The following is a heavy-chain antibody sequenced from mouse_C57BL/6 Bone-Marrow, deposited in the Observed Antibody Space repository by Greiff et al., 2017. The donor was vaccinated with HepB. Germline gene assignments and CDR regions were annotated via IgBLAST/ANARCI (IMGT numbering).Heavy chain of an antibody. Sequence: QVQLQQSGAELVKPGASVKMSCKASGYTFTSYWITWVKQRPGQGLEWIGDIYPGSGSTNYNEKFKSKATLTVDTSSSTAYMQLSSLTSEDSAVYYCARFYYGPFDVWGTGTTVTVSS. V-gene: IGHV1-55*01. CDR1: GYTFTSYW. CDR2: IYPGSGST. J-gene: IGHJ1*03. CDR3: ARFYYGPFDV. D-gene: IGHD1-1*01.